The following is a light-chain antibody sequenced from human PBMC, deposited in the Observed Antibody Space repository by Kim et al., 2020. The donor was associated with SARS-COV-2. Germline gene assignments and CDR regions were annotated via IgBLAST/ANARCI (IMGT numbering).Light chain of an antibody. J-gene: IGKJ5*01. Sequence: SLSTGERATLSCRAIQTVSTYLAWYQQKPGQAPRLLIYDTSNRATGIPARFSGSGSGTDFTLTISSLEPEDFAVYYCQQRSNWPLFGQGTRLEIK. V-gene: IGKV3-11*01. CDR3: QQRSNWPL. CDR2: DTS. CDR1: QTVSTY.